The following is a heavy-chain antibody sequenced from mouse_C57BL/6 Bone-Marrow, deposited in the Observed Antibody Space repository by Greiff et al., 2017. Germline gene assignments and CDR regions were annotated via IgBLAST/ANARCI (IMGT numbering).Heavy chain of an antibody. J-gene: IGHJ1*03. CDR2: ISNGGGST. CDR1: GFTFSDYY. D-gene: IGHD2-5*01. V-gene: IGHV5-12*01. CDR3: AREDYSNYVGYFDV. Sequence: EVQGVESGGGLVQPGGSLKLSCAASGFTFSDYYMYWVRQTPEKRLEWVAYISNGGGSTYYPDTVKGRFTISRDNAKNTLYLQMSRMKSEDTAMYYCAREDYSNYVGYFDVWGTGTTVTVSS.